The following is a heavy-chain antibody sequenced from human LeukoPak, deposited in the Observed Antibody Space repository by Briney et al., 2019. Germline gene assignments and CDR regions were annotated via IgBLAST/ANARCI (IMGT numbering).Heavy chain of an antibody. CDR3: ARGGTRYDSSGYLPFDY. CDR1: GFTFSSYW. D-gene: IGHD3-22*01. V-gene: IGHV3-7*02. J-gene: IGHJ4*02. Sequence: PGGSLRLSCGASGFTFSSYWMSWVRQAPGKGLEWVANIKQDGSEKYYADSVKGRFTISRDNSKSTLYLQMNSLRAEDTAVYYCARGGTRYDSSGYLPFDYWGQGTLVTVSS. CDR2: IKQDGSEK.